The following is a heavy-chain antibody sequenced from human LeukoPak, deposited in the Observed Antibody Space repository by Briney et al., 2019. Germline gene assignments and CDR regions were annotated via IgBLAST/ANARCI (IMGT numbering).Heavy chain of an antibody. CDR1: GGSISGTTYY. J-gene: IGHJ4*02. CDR2: IYYSGNT. V-gene: IGHV4-39*01. Sequence: SETLSLTCTVSGGSISGTTYYWGWIRQPPGKGLEWIGNIYYSGNTYYTPSLKSRVTISVDTSKNHFSLELSSVTAADTAVYYCARHDPGRGLHYFDYWGQGTLVTVSS. D-gene: IGHD5/OR15-5a*01. CDR3: ARHDPGRGLHYFDY.